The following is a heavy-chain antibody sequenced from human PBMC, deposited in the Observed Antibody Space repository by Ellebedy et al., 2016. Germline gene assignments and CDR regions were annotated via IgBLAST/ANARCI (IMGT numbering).Heavy chain of an antibody. CDR3: ARSYSSNWYHIDY. Sequence: ASVKVSCKASGYTFTSYDINWVRQATGQGLEWMGWMRPNSGNRGYAQRFQDRVTMTRDTSISTAYMELSDLMSEDTAIYYCARSYSSNWYHIDYWGQGTLVTVSS. CDR1: GYTFTSYD. CDR2: MRPNSGNR. J-gene: IGHJ4*02. D-gene: IGHD6-13*01. V-gene: IGHV1-8*01.